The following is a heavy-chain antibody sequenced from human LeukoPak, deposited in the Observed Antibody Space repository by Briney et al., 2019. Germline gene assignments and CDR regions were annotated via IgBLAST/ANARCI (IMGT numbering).Heavy chain of an antibody. V-gene: IGHV4-39*07. CDR3: ARGGYYGSGNDFRFDP. Sequence: SETLSLTCTVSGGSISTSSYYWGWVRQPPGKGLEWIGNIFYSGSTYYSPSLKSRVTISVDTSKNQFSLKLSSVTAADTAVYYCARGGYYGSGNDFRFDPWGQGTLVTVSS. J-gene: IGHJ5*02. CDR2: IFYSGST. D-gene: IGHD3-10*01. CDR1: GGSISTSSYY.